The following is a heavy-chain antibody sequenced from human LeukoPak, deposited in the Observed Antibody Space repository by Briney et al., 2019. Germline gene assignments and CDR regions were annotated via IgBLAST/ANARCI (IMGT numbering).Heavy chain of an antibody. J-gene: IGHJ4*02. CDR2: IYHSGST. V-gene: IGHV4-38-2*02. Sequence: PSETLSLTCTVSGYSISSGYYWGWIRQPPGKGLEWIGSIYHSGSTYYNPSLKSRVTISVDTSKNQFSLKLSSVTPADTAVYYCAREYGSGRVDYWGQGTLVTVSS. D-gene: IGHD3-10*01. CDR3: AREYGSGRVDY. CDR1: GYSISSGYY.